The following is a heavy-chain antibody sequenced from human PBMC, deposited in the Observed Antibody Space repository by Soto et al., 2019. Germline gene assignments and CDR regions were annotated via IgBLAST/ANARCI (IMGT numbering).Heavy chain of an antibody. CDR3: ARSLSARFFHVRYGMDV. V-gene: IGHV1-2*04. D-gene: IGHD3-3*01. Sequence: ASVKVSCKASGYTFTGYYMHWVRQAPGQGLEWMGWINPNSGGTNYAQKFQGWVTMTRDTSISTAYMELSRLRSDDTAVYYCARSLSARFFHVRYGMDVWGQGTTVTVSS. J-gene: IGHJ6*02. CDR1: GYTFTGYY. CDR2: INPNSGGT.